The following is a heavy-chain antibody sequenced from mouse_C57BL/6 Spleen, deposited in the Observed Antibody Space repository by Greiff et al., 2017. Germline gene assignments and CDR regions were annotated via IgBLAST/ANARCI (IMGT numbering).Heavy chain of an antibody. CDR2: IYTGDGDT. CDR1: GYAFSSYW. CDR3: ARSDYSNSPYYARDY. J-gene: IGHJ4*01. D-gene: IGHD2-5*01. Sequence: QVQLQQSGAGLVKPGASVKISCKASGYAFSSYWMNWVMQRPGKGLEWIGQIYTGDGDTNYNGKFKGKATLTTDNSSSTAYMQLSSLTSEDSAVXFCARSDYSNSPYYARDYWGQGTSVTVSS. V-gene: IGHV1-80*01.